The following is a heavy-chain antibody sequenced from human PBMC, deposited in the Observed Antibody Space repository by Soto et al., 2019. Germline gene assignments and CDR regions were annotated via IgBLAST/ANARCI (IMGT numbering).Heavy chain of an antibody. CDR1: GGTFSSYA. D-gene: IGHD3-22*01. Sequence: SVEVSCKXSGGTFSSYAISWVRQAPGQGLEWMGGIIPIFGTANYAQKFQGRVTITADKSTSTAYMELSSLRSEDTAVHYCAREVYDSSGYYLDYWGQGTLVTVSS. CDR2: IIPIFGTA. J-gene: IGHJ4*02. CDR3: AREVYDSSGYYLDY. V-gene: IGHV1-69*06.